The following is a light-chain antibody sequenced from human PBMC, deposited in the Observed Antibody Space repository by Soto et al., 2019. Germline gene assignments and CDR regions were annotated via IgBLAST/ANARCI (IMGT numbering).Light chain of an antibody. V-gene: IGKV3-15*01. CDR3: QQGHYWPLT. CDR1: QSISTE. Sequence: EIAMTQSPATLSVSPGERATLSCRASQSISTELAWYQQIPGQPPRLLIYSASTRATGVPASFTGSGSGSEFTLTISGLESEDFAIYYCQQGHYWPLTFGQGTRLEI. CDR2: SAS. J-gene: IGKJ2*01.